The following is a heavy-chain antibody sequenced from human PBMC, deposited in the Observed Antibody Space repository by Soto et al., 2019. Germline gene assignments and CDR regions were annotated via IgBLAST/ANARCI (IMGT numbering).Heavy chain of an antibody. J-gene: IGHJ5*02. D-gene: IGHD3-3*01. CDR2: IYHSGST. CDR1: GGSISSSNW. Sequence: SETLSLTCAVSGGSISSSNWWSWVRQPPGKGLEWIGEIYHSGSTNYNPSLKSRVTISVDKSKNQFSLKLSSVTAADTAVYYCARDRQSGVFGVTQNWFDPWGQGTLVTVSS. CDR3: ARDRQSGVFGVTQNWFDP. V-gene: IGHV4-4*02.